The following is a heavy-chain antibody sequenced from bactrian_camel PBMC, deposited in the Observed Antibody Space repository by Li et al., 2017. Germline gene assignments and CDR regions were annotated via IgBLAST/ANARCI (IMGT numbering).Heavy chain of an antibody. Sequence: HVQLVESGGESVQAGGSLRLSCAASGYTTSNYCMAWFRQAPGKEREGVAVIATAAGSTYYADSVKGRFTISRDSAKNTVYLEMYGLEPGDTAMYYCAAHSGALCSDWTRYNTWGQGTQVTVS. CDR3: AAHSGALCSDWTRYNT. CDR1: GYTTSNYC. J-gene: IGHJ4*01. CDR2: IATAAGST. V-gene: IGHV3S1*01. D-gene: IGHD1*01.